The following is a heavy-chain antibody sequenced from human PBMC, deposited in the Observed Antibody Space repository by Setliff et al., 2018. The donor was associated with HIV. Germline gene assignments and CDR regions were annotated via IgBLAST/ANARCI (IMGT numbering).Heavy chain of an antibody. CDR1: GFSFDEYG. CDR3: ARWGHCTNGVCFPRNDNYYYYYMDV. D-gene: IGHD2-8*01. Sequence: LRLSCVASGFSFDEYGMNWVRQAPGKGLQWVSGINWNGGRTDYADSVKGRFTISRDNAKKSVHLQMNSLRAEDTALYYCARWGHCTNGVCFPRNDNYYYYYMDVWGKGTTVTVSS. V-gene: IGHV3-20*04. CDR2: INWNGGRT. J-gene: IGHJ6*03.